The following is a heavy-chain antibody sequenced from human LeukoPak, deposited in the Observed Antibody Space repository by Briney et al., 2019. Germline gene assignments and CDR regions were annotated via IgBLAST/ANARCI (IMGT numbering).Heavy chain of an antibody. CDR3: ARDGGTTPNPSHDTFAI. J-gene: IGHJ3*02. Sequence: KPSETLSLTCTVSGGSISSGANYWSWVRQPPGRGLEWIGYISHSESAYYSPSLESRITISVDRSKNQFSLKLKSVTAADTAIYYCARDGGTTPNPSHDTFAIWGQGTMVAVSS. D-gene: IGHD4-11*01. CDR1: GGSISSGANY. CDR2: ISHSESA. V-gene: IGHV4-30-2*01.